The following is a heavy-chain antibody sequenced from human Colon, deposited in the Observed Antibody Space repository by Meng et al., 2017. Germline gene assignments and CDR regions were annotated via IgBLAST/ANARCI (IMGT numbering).Heavy chain of an antibody. CDR1: GGSISSGSYY. CDR3: ARVSGGIAAAGFDY. Sequence: SETLSLTCTVSGGSISSGSYYWSWIRQPAGKGLEWIGRIYTSGSTNYHPSLKSRVTISVDTSKNQFSLKLSSVTAADTAVYYCARVSGGIAAAGFDYWGQGTLVTVSS. J-gene: IGHJ4*02. CDR2: IYTSGST. V-gene: IGHV4-61*02. D-gene: IGHD6-13*01.